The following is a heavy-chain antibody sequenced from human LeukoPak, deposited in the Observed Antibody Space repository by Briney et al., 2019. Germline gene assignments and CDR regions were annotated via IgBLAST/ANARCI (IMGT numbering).Heavy chain of an antibody. V-gene: IGHV5-51*01. J-gene: IGHJ5*02. D-gene: IGHD3-9*01. CDR1: GYSFTSYW. CDR3: ARVLRYFDWPGDWFDP. Sequence: PGESLQISCQGSGYSFTSYWIGWVRQLPGKGLEWMGIIYPGDSDTRYSPSFQGQVTISADKSISTAYLQWSSLKASDTAMYYCARVLRYFDWPGDWFDPWGQGTLVTVSS. CDR2: IYPGDSDT.